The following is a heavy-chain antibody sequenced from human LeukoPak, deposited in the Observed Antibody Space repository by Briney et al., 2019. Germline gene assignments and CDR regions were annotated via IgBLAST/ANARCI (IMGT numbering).Heavy chain of an antibody. Sequence: ASVKVSCKASGGTVNSYAITWVRQAPGQGLEWMGWMNPNSGNTGYAQKFQGRVTITRNTSISTAYMELSSLRSEDTAVYYCARPTGDSFDYWGQGTLVTVSS. CDR2: MNPNSGNT. J-gene: IGHJ4*02. CDR1: GGTVNSYA. D-gene: IGHD7-27*01. CDR3: ARPTGDSFDY. V-gene: IGHV1-8*02.